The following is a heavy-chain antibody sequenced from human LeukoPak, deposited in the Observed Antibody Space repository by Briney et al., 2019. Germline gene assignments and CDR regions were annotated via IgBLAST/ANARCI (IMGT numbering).Heavy chain of an antibody. CDR1: GYTFTYYY. CDR3: ARRGRYCFDHDQALDI. J-gene: IGHJ3*02. D-gene: IGHD2-21*01. V-gene: IGHV5-51*01. Sequence: GESLTISCKGSGYTFTYYYIDWLRQMPGKGLEWMGIIYPGDSGARYSPSFQGQVTISVDKSINTTYLQWGSLKASDTAMYYCARRGRYCFDHDQALDIWGRGTMVTVSS. CDR2: IYPGDSGA.